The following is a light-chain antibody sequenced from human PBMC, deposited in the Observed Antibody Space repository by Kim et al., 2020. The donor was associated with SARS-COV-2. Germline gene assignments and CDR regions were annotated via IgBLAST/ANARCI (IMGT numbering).Light chain of an antibody. CDR1: SSDVGPYNY. Sequence: QSVLTQPASVSGSPGQSITISCTGTSSDVGPYNYVSWYQQHPGKAPKLMIYEVSNRPSGVSNRFSGSKSGNTASLTISGLQAEDEADYYCSSYTSSSTLVFGGGTQLTVL. J-gene: IGLJ2*01. V-gene: IGLV2-14*01. CDR2: EVS. CDR3: SSYTSSSTLV.